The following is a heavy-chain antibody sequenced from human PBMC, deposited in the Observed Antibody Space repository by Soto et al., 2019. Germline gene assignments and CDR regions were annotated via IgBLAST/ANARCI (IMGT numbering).Heavy chain of an antibody. J-gene: IGHJ4*02. CDR3: ARSSGSYRGDPD. D-gene: IGHD1-26*01. CDR2: IIPILGIA. V-gene: IGHV1-69*02. Sequence: QVQLVQSGAEVKKPGSSVKVSCKASGGTFSSYTISWVRQAPGQGLEWMGRIIPILGIANYAQKFQGRVTITADKSTSTAYMELSSLRSEDTAVYYCARSSGSYRGDPDWGQGTLVTVSS. CDR1: GGTFSSYT.